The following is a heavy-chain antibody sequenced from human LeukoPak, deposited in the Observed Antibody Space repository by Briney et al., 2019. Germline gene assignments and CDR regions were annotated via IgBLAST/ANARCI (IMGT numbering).Heavy chain of an antibody. D-gene: IGHD3-10*01. V-gene: IGHV3-23*01. J-gene: IGHJ5*02. CDR3: ARGLWFGELQSWFDP. Sequence: PGGSLRLSCAASGFTFSTYAVNWVRQAPGKGLEWVSTISGSGDSTYYADSVKGRFTISRDNSKDTLYLQMSSVRVDDTAVYYCARGLWFGELQSWFDPWGQGTLVTVSS. CDR1: GFTFSTYA. CDR2: ISGSGDST.